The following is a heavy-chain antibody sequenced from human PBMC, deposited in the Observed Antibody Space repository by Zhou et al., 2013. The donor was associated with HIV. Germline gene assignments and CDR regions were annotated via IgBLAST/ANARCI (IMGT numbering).Heavy chain of an antibody. CDR2: IIPISLTP. Sequence: QVQLVQSGAEVKKPGASVKVSCKASGDSFTGYFMHWVRQAPGQGLEWMGGIIPISLTPNYARKFQGRLTITADEYTRTAYMQLSSLRSEDTAVYFCARDLYHYDPSLSIDYWGQGNPGHRL. CDR1: GDSFTGYF. CDR3: ARDLYHYDPSLSIDY. D-gene: IGHD5-12*01. J-gene: IGHJ4*02. V-gene: IGHV1-69*01.